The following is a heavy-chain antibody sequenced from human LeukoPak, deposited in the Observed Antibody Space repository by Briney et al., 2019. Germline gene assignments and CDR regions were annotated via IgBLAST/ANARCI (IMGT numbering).Heavy chain of an antibody. CDR3: ATEGGSGSYYGDDAFDM. Sequence: GRSLRLSCEPSLFSFTNTWMSCVRQAPRKGLEWVGRVKSKADDGTTDYASPVQGRFTISRDDSKNTLSLQMNSLKTEDRAVYYCATEGGSGSYYGDDAFDMWGQGTMVTVSS. CDR2: VKSKADDGTT. CDR1: LFSFTNTW. J-gene: IGHJ3*02. D-gene: IGHD3-10*01. V-gene: IGHV3-15*01.